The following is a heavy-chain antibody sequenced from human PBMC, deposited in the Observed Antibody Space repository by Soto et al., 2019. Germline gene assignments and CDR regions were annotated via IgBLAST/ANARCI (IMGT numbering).Heavy chain of an antibody. CDR1: GYSISTGFN. Sequence: PSETLSLTCAVSGYSISTGFNWAWIRQPPGKGLEWIGSIYHSGSTYYNLSLKSRVTISSDASKNQISLKLSSVTAADTAVYYCARGGGSSGVWGQGTQVTVSS. D-gene: IGHD3-22*01. J-gene: IGHJ4*02. V-gene: IGHV4-38-2*01. CDR2: IYHSGST. CDR3: ARGGGSSGV.